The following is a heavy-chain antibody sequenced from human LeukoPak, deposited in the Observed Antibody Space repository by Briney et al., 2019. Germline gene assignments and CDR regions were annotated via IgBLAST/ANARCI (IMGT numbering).Heavy chain of an antibody. CDR3: ARVMTYYDILTGYFPSYFDY. D-gene: IGHD3-9*01. V-gene: IGHV3-66*01. CDR2: IYSGGST. J-gene: IGHJ4*02. CDR1: GGSFSGYY. Sequence: ETLSLTCAVYGGSFSGYYWSWVRQAPGKGLEWVSVIYSGGSTYYADSVKGRFTISRDNSKNTLYLQMNSLRAEDTAVYYCARVMTYYDILTGYFPSYFDYWGQGTLVTVSS.